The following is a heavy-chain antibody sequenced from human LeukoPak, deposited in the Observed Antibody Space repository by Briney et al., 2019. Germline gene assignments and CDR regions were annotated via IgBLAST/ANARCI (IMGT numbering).Heavy chain of an antibody. J-gene: IGHJ4*02. CDR1: GFTFDDYA. V-gene: IGHV3-9*01. CDR2: ISWNSGTK. Sequence: PGGSLRLSCAASGFTFDDYAMHWVRQAPGKGLEWVSGISWNSGTKGYADSVKGRFTISRDNAKNSLYLQMNSLRAEDTAVYYCAKDRRQQLLLDYWGQGTLVTVSS. D-gene: IGHD6-13*01. CDR3: AKDRRQQLLLDY.